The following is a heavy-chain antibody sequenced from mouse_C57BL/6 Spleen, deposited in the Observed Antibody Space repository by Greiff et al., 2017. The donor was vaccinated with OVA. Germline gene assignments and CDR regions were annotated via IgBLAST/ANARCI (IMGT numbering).Heavy chain of an antibody. V-gene: IGHV1-26*01. CDR3: ASPTVVATGYFDV. Sequence: VQLQQSGPELVKPGASVKISCKASGYTFTDYYMNWVKQSHGKSLEWIGDINPNNGGTSYNQKFKGKATLTVDKSSSTDYMELRSLTSEDSAVYYCASPTVVATGYFDVWGTGTTVTVSS. CDR1: GYTFTDYY. CDR2: INPNNGGT. J-gene: IGHJ1*03. D-gene: IGHD1-1*01.